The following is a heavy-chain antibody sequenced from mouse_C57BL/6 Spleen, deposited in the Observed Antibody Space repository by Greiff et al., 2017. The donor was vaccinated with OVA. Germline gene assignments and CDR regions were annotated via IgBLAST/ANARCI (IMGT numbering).Heavy chain of an antibody. J-gene: IGHJ2*01. V-gene: IGHV5-17*01. CDR1: GFTFSDYG. Sequence: EVQVVESGGGLVKPGGSLKLSCAASGFTFSDYGMHWVRQAPEKGLEWVAYISSGSSTIYYADTVKGRFTISRDNAKNTLFLQMTSLRSENTAMYYSATLSSDDAPYFDSWGQGTPLTVSS. CDR3: ATLSSDDAPYFDS. D-gene: IGHD6-1*01. CDR2: ISSGSSTI.